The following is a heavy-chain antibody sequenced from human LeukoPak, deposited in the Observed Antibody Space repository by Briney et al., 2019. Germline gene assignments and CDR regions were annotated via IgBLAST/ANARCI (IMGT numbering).Heavy chain of an antibody. D-gene: IGHD3-3*01. CDR3: ARISSETDFALDY. J-gene: IGHJ4*02. CDR1: GGSISSYY. CDR2: TYYSGST. V-gene: IGHV4-59*01. Sequence: KSSETLSLTCTVSGGSISSYYWSWIRQPPGKGLEWIGYTYYSGSTNYNPSLKSRVTISVDTSKNQFSLKLSSVTAADTAVYYCARISSETDFALDYWGQGTLVTVSS.